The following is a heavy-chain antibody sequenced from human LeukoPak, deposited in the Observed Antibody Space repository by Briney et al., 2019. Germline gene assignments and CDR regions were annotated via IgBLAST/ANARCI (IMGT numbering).Heavy chain of an antibody. V-gene: IGHV4-31*03. D-gene: IGHD6-13*01. CDR1: GGAISSGGYY. CDR2: IYYSGST. J-gene: IGHJ6*04. Sequence: SETMSLTCTVAGGAISSGGYYWSWIRQHPGKGLEWIGYIYYSGSTYYNPSLKSRVTISVDTSKNQFSLKLSDVTAADTAVYYCARDSRIAAAAPGAYYYYGMDVWGKGTTVTVSS. CDR3: ARDSRIAAAAPGAYYYYGMDV.